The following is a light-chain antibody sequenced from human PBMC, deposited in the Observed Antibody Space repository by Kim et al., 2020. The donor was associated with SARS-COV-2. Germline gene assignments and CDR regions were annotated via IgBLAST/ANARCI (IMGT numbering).Light chain of an antibody. V-gene: IGLV1-51*01. CDR1: KSNNGNKY. J-gene: IGLJ2*01. CDR2: DSN. Sequence: GKTVTSSCSGSKSNNGNKYVAWNQQLTGTVPKLLIYDSNKRLSGIPDRCSGSKSGTSATLGITRLQTGDEADYYCATWDTSLSALVFGGGTKLTVL. CDR3: ATWDTSLSALV.